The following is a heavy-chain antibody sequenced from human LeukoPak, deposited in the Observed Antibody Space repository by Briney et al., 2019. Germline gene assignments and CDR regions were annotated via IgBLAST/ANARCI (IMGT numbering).Heavy chain of an antibody. D-gene: IGHD1-1*01. Sequence: SSDTLSLTCTVSGGSISSGSYYWSWIRQPAGKGLEWIGRIYTSGSTNYNPSLKSRVTISVDTSKNQFSLKLSSVTAADTAMYYCAREADPLKLERPRWGYYGMDVWGQGTTVTVSS. CDR2: IYTSGST. J-gene: IGHJ6*02. V-gene: IGHV4-61*02. CDR3: AREADPLKLERPRWGYYGMDV. CDR1: GGSISSGSYY.